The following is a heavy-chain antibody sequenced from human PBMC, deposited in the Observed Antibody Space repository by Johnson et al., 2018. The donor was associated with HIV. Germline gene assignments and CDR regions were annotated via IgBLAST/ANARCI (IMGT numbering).Heavy chain of an antibody. Sequence: VQLVESGGGLVKPGGSLRLSCAASGFTFNNAWMRWVRQAPGKGLEWVAVISFDGTNKYSPDSVKGRFTISRDNSKNTLYLQMNSLGAEDTAVYYCASGVTARAPLLIWGQGTMVTVSS. CDR1: GFTFNNAW. D-gene: IGHD6-6*01. CDR2: ISFDGTNK. V-gene: IGHV3-30*03. J-gene: IGHJ3*02. CDR3: ASGVTARAPLLI.